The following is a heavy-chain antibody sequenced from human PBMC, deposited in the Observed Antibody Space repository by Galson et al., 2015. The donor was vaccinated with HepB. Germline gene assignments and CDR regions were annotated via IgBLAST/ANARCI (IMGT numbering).Heavy chain of an antibody. CDR2: VDPEDGET. Sequence: VKVSCKVSGYTFTDYYMHWVQQAPGKGLERMGLVDPEDGETIYAEKFQGRVTITADTSTDTAYMELSSLRSEDTAVYYCATVRFARSIAVVEYAEYYFDYWGQGTLVTVSS. CDR3: ATVRFARSIAVVEYAEYYFDY. V-gene: IGHV1-69-2*01. J-gene: IGHJ4*02. D-gene: IGHD6-19*01. CDR1: GYTFTDYY.